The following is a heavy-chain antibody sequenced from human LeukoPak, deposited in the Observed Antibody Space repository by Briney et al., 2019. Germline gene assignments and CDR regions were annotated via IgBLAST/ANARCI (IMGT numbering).Heavy chain of an antibody. CDR3: AKDFSGSWQFDP. CDR1: GFTFSSYA. J-gene: IGHJ5*02. D-gene: IGHD6-13*01. V-gene: IGHV3-23*01. CDR2: ITESGAYT. Sequence: GGSLRLSCAASGFTFSSYAMSWVRQAPGKGLEWVSSITESGAYTCYADSVKGRFTISRDNSKNTLYLQMNSLRVEDTAVFYCAKDFSGSWQFDPWGQGTLATVSS.